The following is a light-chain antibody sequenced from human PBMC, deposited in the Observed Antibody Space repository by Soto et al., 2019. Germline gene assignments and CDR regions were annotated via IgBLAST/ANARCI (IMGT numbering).Light chain of an antibody. J-gene: IGKJ1*01. CDR1: QSVRSN. CDR3: QQYNTWPPT. CDR2: SAS. V-gene: IGKV3-15*01. Sequence: DIVMPQSPAPLSASPGERATLSCRASQSVRSNLAWYQQKPGQAPRLLIYSASTRATGIPARFSGSGSGTEFTLSIGSLQSEYFAIYYCQQYNTWPPTCGQGPKVEIK.